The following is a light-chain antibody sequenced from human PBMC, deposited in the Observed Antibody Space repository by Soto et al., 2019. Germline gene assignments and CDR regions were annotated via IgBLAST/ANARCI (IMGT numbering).Light chain of an antibody. V-gene: IGKV3-20*01. CDR2: GAS. Sequence: EIVLTQSPGTLSLSPGERATLSCRASQSVSSSYLAWYQQRPGQAPRLLIYGASSSATGIPDRFSGSGSGTDFTLTTSRLEPEDFAVYYCQQYGSSSTWTFGQGTKVEIK. J-gene: IGKJ1*01. CDR3: QQYGSSSTWT. CDR1: QSVSSSY.